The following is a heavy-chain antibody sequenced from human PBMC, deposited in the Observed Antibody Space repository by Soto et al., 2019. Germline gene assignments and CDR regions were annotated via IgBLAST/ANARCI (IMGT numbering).Heavy chain of an antibody. CDR3: AAEQHILTGYYYFDY. CDR2: FDPEDGET. D-gene: IGHD3-9*01. Sequence: ASVKVSWKVSGYTLTELSMHWVRQAPRKGLEWMGGFDPEDGETNYAQKFQERVTITRDMSTSTAYMELSSLRSEDTAVYYCAAEQHILTGYYYFDYWGQGALVTVSS. V-gene: IGHV1-24*01. CDR1: GYTLTELS. J-gene: IGHJ4*02.